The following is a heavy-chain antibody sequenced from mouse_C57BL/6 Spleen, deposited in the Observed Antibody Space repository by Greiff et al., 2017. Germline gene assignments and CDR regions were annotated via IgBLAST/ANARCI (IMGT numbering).Heavy chain of an antibody. D-gene: IGHD3-3*01. J-gene: IGHJ2*01. Sequence: EVKLVESGGGLVKPGGSLKLSCAASGFTFSDYGMHWVRQAPEKGLEWVAYISSGGSTIYYADTVKGRCTISRDNAKNTLFLQMTSLGSEDTAMYYCGRRGLGSYIDYWGQGTTLTVSS. CDR2: ISSGGSTI. V-gene: IGHV5-17*01. CDR3: GRRGLGSYIDY. CDR1: GFTFSDYG.